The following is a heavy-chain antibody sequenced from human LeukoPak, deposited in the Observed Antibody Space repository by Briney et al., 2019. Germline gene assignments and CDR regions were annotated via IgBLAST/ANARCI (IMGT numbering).Heavy chain of an antibody. Sequence: SETLSLTCTVSGGSISSYYWSWIRQPPGKGLEWIGYIYYSGSTNYNPSLKSRVTISVDTSKNQFSLKLSSVTAADTAVYYCARLNRYQLRHWFDPWGQGTLVTVSS. CDR3: ARLNRYQLRHWFDP. V-gene: IGHV4-59*08. J-gene: IGHJ5*02. CDR2: IYYSGST. D-gene: IGHD2-2*01. CDR1: GGSISSYY.